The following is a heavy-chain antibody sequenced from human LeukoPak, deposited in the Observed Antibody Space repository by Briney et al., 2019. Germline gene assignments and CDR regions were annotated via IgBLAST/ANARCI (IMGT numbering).Heavy chain of an antibody. CDR3: ARDLLGWELHYFDY. CDR1: GFTFSSYA. CDR2: ISGSSSYI. Sequence: GGSLRLSCAASGFTFSSYAMSWVRQAPGKGLEWVSSISGSSSYIYYADSVKGRFSISRDNAKNSLYLQMNSLRAEDTAVYYCARDLLGWELHYFDYWGQGTLVTVSS. J-gene: IGHJ4*02. D-gene: IGHD1-26*01. V-gene: IGHV3-21*01.